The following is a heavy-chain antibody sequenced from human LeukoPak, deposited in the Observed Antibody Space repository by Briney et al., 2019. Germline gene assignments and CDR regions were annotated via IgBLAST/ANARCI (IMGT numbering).Heavy chain of an antibody. CDR1: GGSISSYY. CDR2: IYYSGST. J-gene: IGHJ4*02. CDR3: ARDWSRYDILTGYSPSGVFDY. Sequence: PSETLSLTCTVSGGSISSYYWSWIRQPPGKGLEWIGYIYYSGSTNYNPSLKSRVTISVDTSKNQFSLKLSSVTAADTAVYYCARDWSRYDILTGYSPSGVFDYWGQGTLVTVSS. V-gene: IGHV4-59*01. D-gene: IGHD3-9*01.